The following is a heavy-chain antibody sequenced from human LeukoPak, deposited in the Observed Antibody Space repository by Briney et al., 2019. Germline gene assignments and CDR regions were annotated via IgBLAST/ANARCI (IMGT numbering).Heavy chain of an antibody. CDR3: AKEANSGSYSPGFFDY. V-gene: IGHV3-30*18. CDR1: GFTFSNYG. Sequence: GRSLRLSCAASGFTFSNYGMHWVRQAPGKGLEWVAVISYDGRNKYYADSVKGRFTISRDNSKNTLYLQMNSLRAEDTAVYYCAKEANSGSYSPGFFDYWGQGTLVTVSS. J-gene: IGHJ4*02. CDR2: ISYDGRNK. D-gene: IGHD1-26*01.